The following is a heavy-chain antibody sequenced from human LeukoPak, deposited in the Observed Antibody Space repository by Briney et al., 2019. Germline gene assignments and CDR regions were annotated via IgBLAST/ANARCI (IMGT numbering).Heavy chain of an antibody. CDR1: GFTFSSYG. CDR2: IWYDGSNK. V-gene: IGHV3-33*01. CDR3: ASCSLSGGSCYYFDY. D-gene: IGHD2-15*01. Sequence: PGRSLRLSCAASGFTFSSYGMHWDRQAPGKGLEWVAVIWYDGSNKYYADSVKGRFTISRDNSKNTLYLQMNSLRAEDTAVYYCASCSLSGGSCYYFDYWGQGTLVTVSS. J-gene: IGHJ4*02.